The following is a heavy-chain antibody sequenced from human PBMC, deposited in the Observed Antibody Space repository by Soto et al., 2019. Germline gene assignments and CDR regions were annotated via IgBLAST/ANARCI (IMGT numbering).Heavy chain of an antibody. Sequence: ASVKVSCKASGYTFTDYPIHWVRQARGQGREWMGWINADSGDTKYSQKFQGRLIVTRDTSANTAYMELSILRSEDTAVYYCTRAPRGAKWGQGTLVTVSS. V-gene: IGHV1-3*01. CDR3: TRAPRGAK. J-gene: IGHJ1*01. D-gene: IGHD2-15*01. CDR2: INADSGDT. CDR1: GYTFTDYP.